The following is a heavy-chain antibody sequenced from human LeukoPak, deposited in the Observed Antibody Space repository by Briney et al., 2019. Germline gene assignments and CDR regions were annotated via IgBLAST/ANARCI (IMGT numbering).Heavy chain of an antibody. V-gene: IGHV3-33*08. CDR1: GFTFNNYG. Sequence: GKSLRLSCAASGFTFNNYGMHWVRQAPGKGLEWVAVIWYDGSNKYYADSVKGRFTISRDNSKNTLYLQMNSLRAEDTAVYYCAREDVDTAMARYYYYGMDVWGQGTTVTVSS. CDR3: AREDVDTAMARYYYYGMDV. D-gene: IGHD5-18*01. J-gene: IGHJ6*02. CDR2: IWYDGSNK.